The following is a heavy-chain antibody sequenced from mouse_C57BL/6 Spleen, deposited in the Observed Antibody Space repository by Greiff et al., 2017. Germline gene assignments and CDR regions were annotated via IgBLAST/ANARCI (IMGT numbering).Heavy chain of an antibody. D-gene: IGHD1-1*01. CDR3: AREYYGSRDFDY. CDR2: INPGSGGT. CDR1: GYAFTNYL. J-gene: IGHJ2*01. V-gene: IGHV1-54*01. Sequence: VQLQQSGAELVRPGTSVKVSCKASGYAFTNYLIEWVKQRPGQGLEWIGVINPGSGGTNYNEKFKGKGTLTADKSSSTAYMQLSSLTSEDSAVYFCAREYYGSRDFDYWGQGTTLTVSS.